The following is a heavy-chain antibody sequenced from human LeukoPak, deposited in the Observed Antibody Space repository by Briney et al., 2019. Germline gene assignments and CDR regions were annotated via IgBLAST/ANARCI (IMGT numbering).Heavy chain of an antibody. CDR2: MNPNSANT. Sequence: GASVKVSCKASGYTFTSYDINWVRQATGQGLEWMGWMNPNSANTGYAQKFQGRVTMTRNTSISTAYMELSSLRSEDTAVYYCARLAGSSWPPYYYGMDVWGQRTTVTVSS. J-gene: IGHJ6*02. CDR1: GYTFTSYD. D-gene: IGHD6-13*01. V-gene: IGHV1-8*01. CDR3: ARLAGSSWPPYYYGMDV.